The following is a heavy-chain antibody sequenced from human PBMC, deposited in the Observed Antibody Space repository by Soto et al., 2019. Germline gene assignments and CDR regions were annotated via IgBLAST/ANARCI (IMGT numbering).Heavy chain of an antibody. CDR1: GGTFSSYA. D-gene: IGHD5-18*01. J-gene: IGHJ6*02. CDR3: ARRSSDTAMVTAYYYGMDV. Sequence: ASVKVSCKASGGTFSSYAISWVRQAPGQGLEWMGGIIPIFGTANYAQKFQGRVTITADESTSTAYMELSSLRSEDTAVYYCARRSSDTAMVTAYYYGMDVWGQGTTVTVSS. V-gene: IGHV1-69*13. CDR2: IIPIFGTA.